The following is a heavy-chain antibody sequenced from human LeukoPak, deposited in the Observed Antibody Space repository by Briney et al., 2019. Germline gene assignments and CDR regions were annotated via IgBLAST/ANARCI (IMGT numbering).Heavy chain of an antibody. CDR2: IYTSGST. J-gene: IGHJ4*02. CDR3: ASSTMVVTPLSDHIDY. D-gene: IGHD4-23*01. CDR1: GGSISSGSYY. V-gene: IGHV4-61*02. Sequence: SETLSLTCTVSGGSISSGSYYWSWIRQPAGKGLEWIGRIYTSGSTNYNPSLKSRVTISVDTSKNQFSLKLSSVTAADTAVYYCASSTMVVTPLSDHIDYWGQGTLVTVSS.